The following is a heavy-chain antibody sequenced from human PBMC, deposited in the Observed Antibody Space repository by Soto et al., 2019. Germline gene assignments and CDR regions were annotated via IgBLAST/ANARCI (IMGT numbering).Heavy chain of an antibody. CDR2: VIPIYGTP. Sequence: QVQLVQSGAEVKQPGSSVKVSCKASRGALSSYAITWVRQAPGQGLDWMGRVIPIYGTPNYAQKFQGRLSLTVDASKSTAYLELSGLRSEDTAVYFCASAGSPEINRGAFDIWGQGTMVTVSS. V-gene: IGHV1-69*18. CDR1: RGALSSYA. CDR3: ASAGSPEINRGAFDI. J-gene: IGHJ3*02.